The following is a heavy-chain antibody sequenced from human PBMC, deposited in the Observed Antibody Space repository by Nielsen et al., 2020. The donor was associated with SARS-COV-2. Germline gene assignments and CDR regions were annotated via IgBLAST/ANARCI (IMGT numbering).Heavy chain of an antibody. CDR1: GFIFNDYY. D-gene: IGHD3-9*01. CDR3: ARGRGYSYGVYFDY. Sequence: GGSLRLSCAASGFIFNDYYMNWIRQAPGKGLEWISYISSSGSTIYYADSVKGRFTISRDNTKMYLQMNSLRVEDTAVYFCARGRGYSYGVYFDYWGKGTTVTVSP. V-gene: IGHV3-11*01. CDR2: ISSSGSTI. J-gene: IGHJ6*04.